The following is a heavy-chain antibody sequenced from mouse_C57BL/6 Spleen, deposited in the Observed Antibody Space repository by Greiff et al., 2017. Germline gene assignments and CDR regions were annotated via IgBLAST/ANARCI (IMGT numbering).Heavy chain of an antibody. Sequence: VQLQESGAELVKPGASVKISCKASGYAFSSYWMNWVKQRPGKGLEWIGQMYPGDGDTNYNGKFKGKATLTADKASSTAYMQLSSLTSEDSAVYFCARDYLYAMDYWGQGTSVTVSS. CDR2: MYPGDGDT. CDR3: ARDYLYAMDY. CDR1: GYAFSSYW. J-gene: IGHJ4*01. D-gene: IGHD2-4*01. V-gene: IGHV1-80*01.